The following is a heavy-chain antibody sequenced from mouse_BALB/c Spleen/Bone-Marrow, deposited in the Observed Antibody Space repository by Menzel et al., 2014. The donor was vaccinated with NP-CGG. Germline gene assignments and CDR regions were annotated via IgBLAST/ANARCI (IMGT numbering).Heavy chain of an antibody. CDR1: GYTFTSYW. J-gene: IGHJ3*01. D-gene: IGHD1-1*01. CDR2: INPSTGYT. Sequence: QVQLQQSGAELAKPGASVKMSCKASGYTFTSYWMHWVKQRPGQGLEWIGYINPSTGYTEYNQKFKDKATLTADKSSNTAYMQLSSLTSEDSAVYYCAGAGGLRSSWFAYWGQGTLVTVSA. V-gene: IGHV1-7*01. CDR3: AGAGGLRSSWFAY.